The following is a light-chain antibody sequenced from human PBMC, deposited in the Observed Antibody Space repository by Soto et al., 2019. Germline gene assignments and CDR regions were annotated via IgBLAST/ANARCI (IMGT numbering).Light chain of an antibody. V-gene: IGLV2-14*01. J-gene: IGLJ1*01. CDR2: DVS. CDR3: SSYTSSSTDV. Sequence: QSVLTQPASVSGSPGQSITISCTGTSSDVGGYNYVSWYQQHPGKAPKLMIYDVSNRPSGVSNRFSGSKSGNTASLTISALQAEDEADYYCSSYTSSSTDVFGTGTKVTVL. CDR1: SSDVGGYNY.